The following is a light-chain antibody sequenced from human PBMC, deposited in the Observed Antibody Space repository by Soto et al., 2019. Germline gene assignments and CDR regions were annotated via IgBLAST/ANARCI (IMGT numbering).Light chain of an antibody. CDR3: QTWGTGTVV. CDR1: SGHSSYA. V-gene: IGLV4-69*01. CDR2: LNSDGSH. Sequence: QPVLTQSPSASASLGASVKLTCTLSSGHSSYAIAWHQQKPEKGPRYLMKLNSDGSHSKGDGIPDRFSGSSSGAERYLTISSLQSDDEADYYCQTWGTGTVVFGGGTKVTVL. J-gene: IGLJ2*01.